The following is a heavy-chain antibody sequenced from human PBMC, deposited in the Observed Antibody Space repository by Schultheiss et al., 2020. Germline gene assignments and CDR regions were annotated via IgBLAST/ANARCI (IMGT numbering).Heavy chain of an antibody. CDR2: ISYDGSNK. D-gene: IGHD3-10*01. Sequence: GGSLRLSCAASGFTFSSYAMHWVRQAPGKGLEWVAVISYDGSNKYYADSVKGRFTISRDNSKNTLYLQMNSLRAEDTAVYYCAREYYGSGSPRTFDYWGQGTLVTVSS. CDR1: GFTFSSYA. J-gene: IGHJ4*02. CDR3: AREYYGSGSPRTFDY. V-gene: IGHV3-30-3*01.